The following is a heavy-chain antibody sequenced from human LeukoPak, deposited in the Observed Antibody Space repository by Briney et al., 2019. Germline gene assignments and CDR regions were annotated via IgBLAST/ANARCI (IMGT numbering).Heavy chain of an antibody. CDR1: GFTVSSNY. CDR3: ARDTYYYGSGLDY. V-gene: IGHV3-53*04. D-gene: IGHD3-22*01. CDR2: IYTDGST. J-gene: IGHJ4*02. Sequence: GRSLRLSCAASGFTVSSNYMNWVRQAPGKGLEWVSVIYTDGSTYYADSVKGRFTISRYNSENTLYLQMNNLRPEDTAVYYCARDTYYYGSGLDYWGQGTLVTVSS.